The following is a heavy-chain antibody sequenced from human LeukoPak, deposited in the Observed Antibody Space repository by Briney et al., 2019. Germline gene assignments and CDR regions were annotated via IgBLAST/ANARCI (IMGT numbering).Heavy chain of an antibody. J-gene: IGHJ4*02. Sequence: GGSPRLSCAASGFNFRSYWMQWVRQAPGKGLVWVSRINSDDTGNYADSVKGRFTISRDNANNILYLQMNSLRVDDTAVYYCTRDARGCHSRTCWKPSDYWGQGALVAVSS. CDR3: TRDARGCHSRTCWKPSDY. V-gene: IGHV3-74*01. CDR1: GFNFRSYW. D-gene: IGHD2/OR15-2a*01. CDR2: INSDDTG.